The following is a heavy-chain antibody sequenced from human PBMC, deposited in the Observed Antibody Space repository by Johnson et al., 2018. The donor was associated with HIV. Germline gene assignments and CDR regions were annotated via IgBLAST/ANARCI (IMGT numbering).Heavy chain of an antibody. CDR2: ISYDGSNK. V-gene: IGHV3-33*05. D-gene: IGHD2-21*01. CDR3: VRDDGSDYEAFDI. Sequence: QVQLVESGGGVVQPGRSLRLSCAASGFTFSSYGMHWVRQAPGKGLEWVAVISYDGSNKYYLDPVKGRFTISRDNARKSLYLQMNNRGAEDTAVYYWVRDDGSDYEAFDIWGQGTMVTVSS. CDR1: GFTFSSYG. J-gene: IGHJ3*02.